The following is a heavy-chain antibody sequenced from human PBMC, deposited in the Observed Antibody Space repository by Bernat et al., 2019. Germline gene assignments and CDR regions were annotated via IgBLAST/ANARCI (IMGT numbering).Heavy chain of an antibody. CDR1: GFTFNTYG. V-gene: IGHV3-30*03. J-gene: IGHJ6*03. Sequence: HVQVVESGGGVVQPGGSLRLSCAASGFTFNTYGVHWVRQAPGKGLDWVAVISNDGRTTFYADSVKGRFTISRDNSKNTAYLQMNSLRADDTAVYYCARGTSTSAPYMDVWGKGTTVTVSS. CDR3: ARGTSTSAPYMDV. CDR2: ISNDGRTT.